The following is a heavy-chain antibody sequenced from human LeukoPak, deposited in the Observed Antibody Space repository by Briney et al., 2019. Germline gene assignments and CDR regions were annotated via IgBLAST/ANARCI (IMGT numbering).Heavy chain of an antibody. CDR1: GLTLSNVW. V-gene: IGHV3-15*07. Sequence: GGSLRLSWAVSGLTLSNVWMNWVRQAPGKGLEWVGRIRSQTAGGTTDFAAPVKGRFSISRDDSENSLYLQMNSLTSKDTAVYYCAHGSAQYYEYWGQGTLVTVSS. D-gene: IGHD2-15*01. J-gene: IGHJ1*01. CDR3: AHGSAQYYEY. CDR2: IRSQTAGGTT.